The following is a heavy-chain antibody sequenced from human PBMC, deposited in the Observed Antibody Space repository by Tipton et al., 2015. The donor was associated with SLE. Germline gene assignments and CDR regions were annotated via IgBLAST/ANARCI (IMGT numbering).Heavy chain of an antibody. CDR1: GYTFTSYY. D-gene: IGHD2-15*01. CDR2: INAVNGNT. V-gene: IGHV1-3*01. CDR3: ARDGEKVVEPGAFDI. J-gene: IGHJ3*02. Sequence: QLVQSGAEVKKPGASVKVSCKASGYTFTSYYMHWVRQAPGQRLEWMGWINAVNGNTKYSQKFQGRVTITRDTSANTAYMELSTLRSEDTAVYFCARDGEKVVEPGAFDIWGQGTMVTVSS.